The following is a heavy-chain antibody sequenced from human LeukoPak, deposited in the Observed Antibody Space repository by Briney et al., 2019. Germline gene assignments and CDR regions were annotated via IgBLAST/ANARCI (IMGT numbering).Heavy chain of an antibody. CDR3: VHSPSYMLSGVAYKYNYLDP. J-gene: IGHJ5*02. V-gene: IGHV2-5*01. CDR2: NYWNDDK. D-gene: IGHD1-1*01. Sequence: VSGPMLVKPTQTLTLTCTFSGFSFSTAGVSVGWVRQPPGKALERLAVNYWNDDKRYSPSLKTRLTITKDTSKNQVILKMTNMDPVDTATYYCVHSPSYMLSGVAYKYNYLDPWGQGILVTVS. CDR1: GFSFSTAGVS.